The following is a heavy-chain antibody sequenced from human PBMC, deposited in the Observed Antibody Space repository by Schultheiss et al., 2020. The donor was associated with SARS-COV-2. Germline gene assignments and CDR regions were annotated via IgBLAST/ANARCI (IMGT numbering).Heavy chain of an antibody. CDR2: ISSSSSYI. J-gene: IGHJ6*02. CDR1: GFTFSSYS. D-gene: IGHD4-17*01. Sequence: GESLKISCAASGFTFSSYSMNWVRQAPGKGLEWVSSISSSSSYIYYADSVKGRFTISRDNAKNSLYLQMNSLRAEDTAVYYCARDIGYGDPGYYYGMDVWGQGTTVTVSS. CDR3: ARDIGYGDPGYYYGMDV. V-gene: IGHV3-21*01.